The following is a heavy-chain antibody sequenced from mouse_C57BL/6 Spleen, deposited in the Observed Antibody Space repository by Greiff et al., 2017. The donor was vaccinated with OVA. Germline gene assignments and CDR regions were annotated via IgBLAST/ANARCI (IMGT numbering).Heavy chain of an antibody. Sequence: QVQLKQSGPELVKPGASVKLSCKASGYTFTSYDINWVKQRPGQGLEWIGWIYPRDGSTKYNEKFKGKATLTVDTSSSTAYMELHSLTSEDSAVYFCARSITTVVAHYFDYWGQGTTLTVSS. D-gene: IGHD1-1*01. CDR3: ARSITTVVAHYFDY. CDR1: GYTFTSYD. V-gene: IGHV1-85*01. J-gene: IGHJ2*01. CDR2: IYPRDGST.